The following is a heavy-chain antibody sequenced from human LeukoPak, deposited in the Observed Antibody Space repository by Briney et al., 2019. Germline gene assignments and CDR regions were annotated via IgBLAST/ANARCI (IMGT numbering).Heavy chain of an antibody. CDR1: GFTFSSYS. CDR3: ARPRPYSSGLIDY. D-gene: IGHD6-19*01. CDR2: VSSSGSTI. V-gene: IGHV3-48*04. Sequence: GGSLRLSCAASGFTFSSYSMNWVRQAPGKGLEWVSYVSSSGSTIYYADSVKGRFTISRDNAKNSLYLQMNSLRAEDTAVYYCARPRPYSSGLIDYWGQGTLVTVSS. J-gene: IGHJ4*02.